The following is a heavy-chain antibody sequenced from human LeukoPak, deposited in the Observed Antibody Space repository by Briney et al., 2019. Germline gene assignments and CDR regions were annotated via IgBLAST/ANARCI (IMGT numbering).Heavy chain of an antibody. D-gene: IGHD3-10*01. CDR2: ISSSSSYI. J-gene: IGHJ4*02. V-gene: IGHV3-21*01. CDR1: GFTFSSYS. Sequence: GGSLRLSCAASGFTFSSYSMNWVRQAPGKGLEWVSSISSSSSYIYYADSVKGRFTISRDNAKNSLYLQMNSLRAEDTAVYYCARDQIFSYGSGSFPDYWGQGTLVTVS. CDR3: ARDQIFSYGSGSFPDY.